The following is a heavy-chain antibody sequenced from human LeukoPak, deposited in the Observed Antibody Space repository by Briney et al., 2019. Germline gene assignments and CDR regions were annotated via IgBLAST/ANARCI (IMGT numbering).Heavy chain of an antibody. V-gene: IGHV4-39*07. CDR2: IFYSGGT. D-gene: IGHD3-10*01. CDR1: GGSLITPNYY. CDR3: AKSNGYGLVDI. J-gene: IGHJ3*02. Sequence: ASETLSLTCTVSGGSLITPNYYWGWVRLPPRKGLEWIGNIFYSGGTYYNQSLQSRVTISLDTSRNQFSLKLNSVTAAGTAVYYCAKSNGYGLVDIWGQGTMVTVSS.